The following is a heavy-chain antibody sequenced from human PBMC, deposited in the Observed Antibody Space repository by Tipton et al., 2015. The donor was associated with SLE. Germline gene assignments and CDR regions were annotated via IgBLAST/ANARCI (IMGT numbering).Heavy chain of an antibody. CDR2: IYTSGST. CDR3: AILDTSVLTDY. D-gene: IGHD5-18*01. CDR1: GGSISSGSYS. J-gene: IGHJ4*02. V-gene: IGHV4-61*02. Sequence: LRLSCTVSGGSISSGSYSWIWIRQPAGKELEWIGRIYTSGSTNYNPSLKSRVTISVDTSKNQFSLKLSSVTAADTAVYYCAILDTSVLTDYWGQGTLVAVSS.